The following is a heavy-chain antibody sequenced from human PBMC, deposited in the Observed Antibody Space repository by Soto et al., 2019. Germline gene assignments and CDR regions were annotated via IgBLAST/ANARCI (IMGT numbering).Heavy chain of an antibody. Sequence: PGGSLRLSCAASGFTFSSYGMHWVRQAPGKGLEWVAVISYDGSNKYYADSVKGRFTISRDNSKNTLYLQMNSLRAEDTAVYYCAKSYDILTYEGAFDIWGQGTMVTVSS. CDR1: GFTFSSYG. V-gene: IGHV3-30*18. J-gene: IGHJ3*02. D-gene: IGHD3-9*01. CDR3: AKSYDILTYEGAFDI. CDR2: ISYDGSNK.